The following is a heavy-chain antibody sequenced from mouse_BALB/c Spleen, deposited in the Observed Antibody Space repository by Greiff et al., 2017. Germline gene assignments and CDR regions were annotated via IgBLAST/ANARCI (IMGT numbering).Heavy chain of an antibody. CDR2: INPYNDGT. D-gene: IGHD2-14*01. J-gene: IGHJ3*01. CDR1: GYTFTSYV. Sequence: VQLQQSGPELVKPGASVKMSCKASGYTFTSYVMHWVKQKPGQGLEWIGYINPYNDGTKYNEKFKGKATLSSDKSSSTAYMELSSLTSEDSAVYYCALYYRYDWCADWGQGTLVTVSA. CDR3: ALYYRYDWCAD. V-gene: IGHV1-14*01.